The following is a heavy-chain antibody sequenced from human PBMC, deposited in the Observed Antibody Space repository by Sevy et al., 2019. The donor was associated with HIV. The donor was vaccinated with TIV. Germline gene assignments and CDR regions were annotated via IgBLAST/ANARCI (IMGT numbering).Heavy chain of an antibody. CDR2: INSDGSRT. J-gene: IGHJ4*02. V-gene: IGHV3-74*01. D-gene: IGHD3-22*01. CDR1: GFTFSRYW. CDR3: ARVGGNFAADDRYDY. Sequence: GGSLRLSCAASGFTFSRYWMHWVRQAPGKGLVWVSRINSDGSRTSYAESVKGRFTISRDKAKNTLYLQMNSLRAKDTAVYYCARVGGNFAADDRYDYWGQGTLVTVS.